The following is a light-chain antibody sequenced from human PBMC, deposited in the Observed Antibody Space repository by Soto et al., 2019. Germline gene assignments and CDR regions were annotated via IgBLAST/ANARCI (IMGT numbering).Light chain of an antibody. CDR3: QQANSFPYT. Sequence: DIQMTQSPSSVSAFVGDRVTITCRASQGINNWLAWYQQRPGKAPKVLIYAASSLQSGVPSRFSGSGSGTDLTLTINSLQPEDFATYYCQQANSFPYTFGQGTKLEIK. CDR1: QGINNW. V-gene: IGKV1D-12*01. CDR2: AAS. J-gene: IGKJ2*01.